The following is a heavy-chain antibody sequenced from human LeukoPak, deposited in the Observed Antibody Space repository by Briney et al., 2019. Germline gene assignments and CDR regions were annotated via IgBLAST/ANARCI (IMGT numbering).Heavy chain of an antibody. Sequence: SETLSLTCTVSGGSISSGGYYWSWIRQHPGKGLEWIGYIYYSGSTYYNPSLKSRVTISVDTSKNQFSLKLSSVTAADTAVYYCARDDYGDYGAFDIWGQGTMVTVSS. V-gene: IGHV4-30-4*08. J-gene: IGHJ3*02. CDR1: GGSISSGGYY. CDR2: IYYSGST. CDR3: ARDDYGDYGAFDI. D-gene: IGHD4-17*01.